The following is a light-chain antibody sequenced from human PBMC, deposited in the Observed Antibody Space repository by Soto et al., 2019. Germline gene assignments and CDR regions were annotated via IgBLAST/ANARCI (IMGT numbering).Light chain of an antibody. V-gene: IGLV2-14*01. Sequence: QAVVTQPVSVSGSDGQSITISCTGTSSDVGGYKYVSWYQQRPGKAPKLMIYEVSNRPSGVSNRFSGSKSDNTASLTISGLQGDDEADYYCSSYTSASTLVFGIGTKLTVL. CDR2: EVS. J-gene: IGLJ1*01. CDR3: SSYTSASTLV. CDR1: SSDVGGYKY.